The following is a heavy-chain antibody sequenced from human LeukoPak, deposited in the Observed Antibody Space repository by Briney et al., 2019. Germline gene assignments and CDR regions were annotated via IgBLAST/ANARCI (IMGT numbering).Heavy chain of an antibody. J-gene: IGHJ4*02. CDR1: GGSFSGYY. CDR3: ARRGSNGFGY. CDR2: INHSGRT. D-gene: IGHD3-10*01. Sequence: SEIQSLTCAVYGGSFSGYYWSWIRQPPGKGLEWIGEINHSGRTNYSPSLKSRVTISVDTSKNQFSLKLSSVTAADTAVYYCARRGSNGFGYWGQETLATFSS. V-gene: IGHV4-34*01.